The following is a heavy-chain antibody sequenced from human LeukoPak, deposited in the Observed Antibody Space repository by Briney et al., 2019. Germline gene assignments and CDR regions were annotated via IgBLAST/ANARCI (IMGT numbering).Heavy chain of an antibody. CDR2: IYYSGST. J-gene: IGHJ3*02. CDR1: GGSISSYY. D-gene: IGHD2-21*02. CDR3: ARAVYCGGDCYSGAFDI. Sequence: SETLSLTCTVSGGSISSYYWGWIRQPPGKGLEWIGYIYYSGSTNYNPSLKSRVTISVDTPKNQFSLKLSSVTAADTAVYYCARAVYCGGDCYSGAFDIWGQGTMVTVSS. V-gene: IGHV4-59*01.